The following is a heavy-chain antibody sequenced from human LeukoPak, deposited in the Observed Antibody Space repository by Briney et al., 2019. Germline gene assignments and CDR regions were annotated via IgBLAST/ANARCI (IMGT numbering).Heavy chain of an antibody. Sequence: SETLSLTCTVSGGSISSSDYYWGWIRQPPGRGLEWVVSIYYGGSTYYNPSLKSRVTLSVDTSMNQFSLKLGFVPTADTAVYYCARALGYCSGGSCPRGYNWFDPWGQGTLVTVPS. J-gene: IGHJ5*02. V-gene: IGHV4-39*01. D-gene: IGHD2-15*01. CDR1: GGSISSSDYY. CDR2: IYYGGST. CDR3: ARALGYCSGGSCPRGYNWFDP.